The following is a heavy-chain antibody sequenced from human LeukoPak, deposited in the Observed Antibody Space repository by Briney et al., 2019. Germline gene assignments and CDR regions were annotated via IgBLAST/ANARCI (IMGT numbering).Heavy chain of an antibody. Sequence: GGSLRLSCEASGFNFNSYSFNWVRQAPGKGLEWVSYISSSSSTIYYADSVKGRFTISRDNAKNSLYLQMNSLRAEDTAVYYCARDHIIYWYFDLWGRGTLVTVSS. V-gene: IGHV3-48*01. J-gene: IGHJ2*01. CDR2: ISSSSSTI. CDR3: ARDHIIYWYFDL. D-gene: IGHD3-10*01. CDR1: GFNFNSYS.